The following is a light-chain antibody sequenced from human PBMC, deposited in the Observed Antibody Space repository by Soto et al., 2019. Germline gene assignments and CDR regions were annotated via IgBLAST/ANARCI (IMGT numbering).Light chain of an antibody. CDR3: QQYGNWPPWT. V-gene: IGKV3-15*01. J-gene: IGKJ1*01. Sequence: EIVMTQSPATLSVSPGERVTLSCRASQSVSSSLAWYQQKPGQAPRFLIYGASTRAPGIPARFIGSGSGTEFTLTISSLQSEDFAVYYCQQYGNWPPWTFGQGTKVEIK. CDR2: GAS. CDR1: QSVSSS.